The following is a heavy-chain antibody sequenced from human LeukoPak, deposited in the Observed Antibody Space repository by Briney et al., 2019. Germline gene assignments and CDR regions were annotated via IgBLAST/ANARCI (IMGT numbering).Heavy chain of an antibody. CDR2: IYTSGST. CDR3: ARDRYYYDSSGYYGAFDI. V-gene: IGHV4-4*07. Sequence: PSETLSLTCTVSGGSISSYYWSWIRQPAGKGLEWIGRIYTSGSTNYNPSLKSRVTMSVDTSKNQFSLKLSSVTAADTAVYYCARDRYYYDSSGYYGAFDIWGQGTMVPVSS. CDR1: GGSISSYY. D-gene: IGHD3-22*01. J-gene: IGHJ3*02.